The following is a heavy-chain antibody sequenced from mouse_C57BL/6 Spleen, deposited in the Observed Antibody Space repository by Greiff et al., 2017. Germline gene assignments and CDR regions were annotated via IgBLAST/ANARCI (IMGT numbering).Heavy chain of an antibody. J-gene: IGHJ2*01. CDR1: GFTFSSYA. V-gene: IGHV5-4*01. D-gene: IGHD2-2*01. CDR2: ISDGGSYT. CDR3: AREEDGYDAGNYFDY. Sequence: EVKLVESGGGLVKPGGSLKLSCAASGFTFSSYAMSWVRQTPEKRLEWVATISDGGSYTYYPDNVKGRFTISRDNAKNNLYLQMSHLKSEDTAMYYCAREEDGYDAGNYFDYGGQGTTLTVSS.